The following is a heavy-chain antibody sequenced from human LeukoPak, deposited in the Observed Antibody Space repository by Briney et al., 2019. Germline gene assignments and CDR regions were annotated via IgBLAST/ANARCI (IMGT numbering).Heavy chain of an antibody. Sequence: SETLSLTCAVYGGSFSGYYWSWIRQPPGKGLEWIGEINHSGSTNYNPSLKSRVTISVDTSKNQFSLKLSSVTAADTAVYYCARDGYSSGWYDYWGQGTLVTVSS. J-gene: IGHJ4*02. CDR3: ARDGYSSGWYDY. CDR2: INHSGST. D-gene: IGHD6-19*01. V-gene: IGHV4-34*01. CDR1: GGSFSGYY.